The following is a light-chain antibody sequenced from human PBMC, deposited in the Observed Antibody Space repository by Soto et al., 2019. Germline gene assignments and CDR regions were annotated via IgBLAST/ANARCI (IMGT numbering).Light chain of an antibody. CDR1: QSVSSSY. CDR2: GAS. J-gene: IGKJ2*01. CDR3: QQYGSSPPYT. V-gene: IGKV3-20*01. Sequence: EIVLTQSPGTLSLSPGERATLSCRASQSVSSSYLAWYQQKPGQAPRLLIYGASSRATGIPDRFSGSGSGTDFTLTISRLEPEDCVVSYGQQYGSSPPYTFGQGTKLEIK.